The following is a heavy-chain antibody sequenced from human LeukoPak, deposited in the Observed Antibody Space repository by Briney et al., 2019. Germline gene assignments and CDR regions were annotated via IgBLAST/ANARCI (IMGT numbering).Heavy chain of an antibody. Sequence: SETLSLTCAVYGVSFSGYYWSWIRQPPGKGLEWIGEINHSGSTNYNPSLKSRVTISVDTSKNQFSLKLSSVTAADTAVYYCARGLFTPTLLTYYYYYMDVWGKGTTVTVSS. J-gene: IGHJ6*03. CDR1: GVSFSGYY. CDR2: INHSGST. CDR3: ARGLFTPTLLTYYYYYMDV. V-gene: IGHV4-34*01.